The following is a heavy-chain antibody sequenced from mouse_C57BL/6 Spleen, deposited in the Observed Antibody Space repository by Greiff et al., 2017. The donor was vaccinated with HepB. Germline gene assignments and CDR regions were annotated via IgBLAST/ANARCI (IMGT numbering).Heavy chain of an antibody. Sequence: VQLQQSGPELVKPGASVKISCKASGYSFTDYNMNWVKQSNGKSLEWIGDINPNYGTTSYNQKFKGKATLTVDQSSSTAYMQLNSLTSEVSAVYYGAGHYYCGRSDGFAYWGQGTLVTVAA. V-gene: IGHV1-39*01. CDR1: GYSFTDYN. J-gene: IGHJ3*01. CDR3: AGHYYCGRSDGFAY. D-gene: IGHD1-1*01. CDR2: INPNYGTT.